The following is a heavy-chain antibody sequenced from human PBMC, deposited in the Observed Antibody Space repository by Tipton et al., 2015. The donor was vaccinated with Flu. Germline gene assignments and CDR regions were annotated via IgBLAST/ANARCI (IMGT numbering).Heavy chain of an antibody. J-gene: IGHJ5*02. D-gene: IGHD2-15*01. CDR3: ATDSVVVVAATGCRVNWFDP. CDR1: GYTLTELS. Sequence: QLVQSGAEVKKPGASVKVSCKVSGYTLTELSMNWVRQAPGKGLEWMGGFDPEDGETIYAQKFQGRVTMTEDTSTDTAYMEMRSLRSEDTAVYYCATDSVVVVAATGCRVNWFDPWGQGTLVTVSS. CDR2: FDPEDGET. V-gene: IGHV1-24*01.